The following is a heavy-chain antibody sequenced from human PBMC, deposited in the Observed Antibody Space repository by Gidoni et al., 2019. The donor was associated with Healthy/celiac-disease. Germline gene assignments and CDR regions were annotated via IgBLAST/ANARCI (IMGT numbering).Heavy chain of an antibody. CDR2: ISSSGSTI. CDR3: AREFTEGGKTPGDRRSRYYDY. Sequence: QVQLVESGGGLVKPGGSLRLSCAASGLTFSDYSMSWSRQAPGTGLEWVSYISSSGSTIYYADSVKGRFTISRDNAKNSLYLQMNSLRAEDTAVYYCAREFTEGGKTPGDRRSRYYDYWGQGTLVTVSS. CDR1: GLTFSDYS. D-gene: IGHD2-15*01. J-gene: IGHJ4*02. V-gene: IGHV3-11*01.